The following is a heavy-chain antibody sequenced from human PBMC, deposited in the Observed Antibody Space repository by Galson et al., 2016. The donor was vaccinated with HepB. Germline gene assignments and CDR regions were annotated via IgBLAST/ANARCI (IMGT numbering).Heavy chain of an antibody. CDR2: ISGDGRTI. Sequence: SLRLSCAASGFTFSYYYMSWIRQAPGKGLEWVSYISGDGRTINYADSVKGRFTISRGNPKNTLYLQMNSLKVEDTAVYYCAREMHVAAAAAFDFWGRGTLVTVSS. V-gene: IGHV3-11*04. CDR1: GFTFSYYY. CDR3: AREMHVAAAAAFDF. D-gene: IGHD6-13*01. J-gene: IGHJ4*02.